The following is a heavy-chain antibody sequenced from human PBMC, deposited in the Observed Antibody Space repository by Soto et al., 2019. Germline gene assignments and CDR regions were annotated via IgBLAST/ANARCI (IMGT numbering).Heavy chain of an antibody. CDR2: ISAYNGNT. D-gene: IGHD2-2*03. J-gene: IGHJ5*02. Sequence: QVQLVQSGAEVKKPGASVKVSCKASGYTFTSYGITWVRQAPGQGLEWMGWISAYNGNTNYAQKLQGRVTMTTDTSTSTAYMELRSLRSDDTAVYYCARDGVGYCISTSCLNWFDPWGQGTLVTVSS. CDR3: ARDGVGYCISTSCLNWFDP. V-gene: IGHV1-18*01. CDR1: GYTFTSYG.